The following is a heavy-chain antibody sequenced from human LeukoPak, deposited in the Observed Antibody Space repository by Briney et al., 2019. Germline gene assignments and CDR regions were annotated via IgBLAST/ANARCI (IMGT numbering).Heavy chain of an antibody. V-gene: IGHV1-46*01. Sequence: ASVKVSCKASGYTFTSYYMHWVRQAPGQGLEWMGIINPSGGSTSYAQKFQGRVTMTRDMSTSTVYMELSSLRSEDTAVYYCARAGALAYCGGDCYYLYYYYYMDVWGKGTTVTVSS. CDR1: GYTFTSYY. CDR3: ARAGALAYCGGDCYYLYYYYYMDV. D-gene: IGHD2-21*02. J-gene: IGHJ6*03. CDR2: INPSGGST.